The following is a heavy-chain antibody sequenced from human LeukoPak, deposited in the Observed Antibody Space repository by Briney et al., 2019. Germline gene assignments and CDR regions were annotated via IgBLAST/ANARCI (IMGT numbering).Heavy chain of an antibody. CDR1: GLTLSGYG. CDR3: ARDFSYFRTHFDY. Sequence: GGSLRLSCVASGLTLSGYGMNWVRQAPGKGLEWLSYISTTMTTIYYAASVKGRFTVSRDNAKNSLYLQIDSLRAEDTAVYYCARDFSYFRTHFDYWGQGTLVTVSS. J-gene: IGHJ4*02. V-gene: IGHV3-48*01. CDR2: ISTTMTTI. D-gene: IGHD3-9*01.